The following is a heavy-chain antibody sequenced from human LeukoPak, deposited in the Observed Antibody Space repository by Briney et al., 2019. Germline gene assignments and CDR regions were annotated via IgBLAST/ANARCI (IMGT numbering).Heavy chain of an antibody. V-gene: IGHV4-4*07. D-gene: IGHD3-10*01. Sequence: PSETLSLTCTVSGGSISSYYWSWIRQPAGKGLEWIGRIYTSGSTNYNPSLKSRVTMSVDTSKNQFSLKLSSVTAADTAVYYCARRGGRGGQYYFDYWGQGTLVTVSS. CDR3: ARRGGRGGQYYFDY. CDR2: IYTSGST. J-gene: IGHJ4*02. CDR1: GGSISSYY.